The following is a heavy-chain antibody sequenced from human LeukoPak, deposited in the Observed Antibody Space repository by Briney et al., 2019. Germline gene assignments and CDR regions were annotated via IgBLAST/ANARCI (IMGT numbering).Heavy chain of an antibody. CDR3: ARDRRYYYDSSGYNYFDY. J-gene: IGHJ4*02. D-gene: IGHD3-22*01. Sequence: SETLSLTCTVSGGSISSYYWSWIRQPPGKGLEWIGYIYYSGSTNYNPSLKSRVTISVDTSKNQFSLKLSSVTAADTAVYYCARDRRYYYDSSGYNYFDYWGQGPLVTVSS. CDR1: GGSISSYY. CDR2: IYYSGST. V-gene: IGHV4-59*01.